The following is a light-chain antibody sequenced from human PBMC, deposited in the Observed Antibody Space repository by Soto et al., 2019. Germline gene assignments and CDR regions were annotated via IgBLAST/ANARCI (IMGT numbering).Light chain of an antibody. V-gene: IGKV3D-15*01. CDR2: DTS. CDR3: QQYNSWPLT. CDR1: QSVSSD. J-gene: IGKJ4*01. Sequence: EIVMTQSPATLSVSPGERATLSCRASQSVSSDLAWYHQKPGQTPRLLIYDTSIRATGVPTRISGSGSGTEFTLTISSLQSEDFAVYYCQQYNSWPLTFGGGTKVDIK.